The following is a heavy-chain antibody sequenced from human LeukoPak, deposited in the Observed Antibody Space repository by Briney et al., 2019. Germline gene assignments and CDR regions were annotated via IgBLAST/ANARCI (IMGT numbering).Heavy chain of an antibody. D-gene: IGHD2-21*01. CDR1: GGSLTSFSHY. J-gene: IGHJ5*02. Sequence: SETLSLTCSVPGGSLTSFSHYWAWIRQPPGEGLEWIGCIFSSGSTYYNPSLQSRVTFSLDKSNNHFALKLTSLTAADTAVYYCARGLAHGGIANWFDPWGQGTLVTVSS. V-gene: IGHV4-39*06. CDR3: ARGLAHGGIANWFDP. CDR2: IFSSGST.